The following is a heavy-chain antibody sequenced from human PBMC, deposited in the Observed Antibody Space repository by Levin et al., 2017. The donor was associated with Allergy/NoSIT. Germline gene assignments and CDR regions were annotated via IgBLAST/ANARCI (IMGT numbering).Heavy chain of an antibody. CDR3: VRRLTTFDS. D-gene: IGHD1-1*01. J-gene: IGHJ4*02. CDR2: ISYGGRT. V-gene: IGHV4-39*02. CDR1: GGSITSSSYY. Sequence: PSETLSLTCTVSGGSITSSSYYWGWIRQSPGKGLEWIGSISYGGRTYDNPSLKSRPTISVDTSKNHFSLRLTSVSAADTGIYFCVRRLTTFDSWGQGTLVTVSS.